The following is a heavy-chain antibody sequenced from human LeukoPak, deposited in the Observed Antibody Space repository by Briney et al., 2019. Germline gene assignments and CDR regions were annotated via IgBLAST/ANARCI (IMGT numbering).Heavy chain of an antibody. V-gene: IGHV4-59*11. CDR1: GGSMTTHH. CDR2: VFDSGRT. J-gene: IGHJ4*02. CDR3: TTIKRGDIFGYFDF. D-gene: IGHD5-18*01. Sequence: SETLSLTCTLSGGSMTTHHWNWIRQTPGKGLEWIGYVFDSGRTKVNPPLKSRVTLSADTSKNQLSLWLSSVTAADTAMYYCTTIKRGDIFGYFDFWGQGILVTVSS.